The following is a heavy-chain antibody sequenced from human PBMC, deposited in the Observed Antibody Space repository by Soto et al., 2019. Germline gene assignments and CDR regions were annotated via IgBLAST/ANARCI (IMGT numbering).Heavy chain of an antibody. CDR2: IYSGGST. D-gene: IGHD6-13*01. CDR1: GFIVSSNY. V-gene: IGHV3-66*01. Sequence: GGSLRLSCAASGFIVSSNYMSWVRQAPGKGLEWVSVIYSGGSTYYADSVKGRFTISRDNSKNTLYLQMNSLRAEDTAVYYCARDPRTGIAAAGPYWGQGTLVTVSS. J-gene: IGHJ4*02. CDR3: ARDPRTGIAAAGPY.